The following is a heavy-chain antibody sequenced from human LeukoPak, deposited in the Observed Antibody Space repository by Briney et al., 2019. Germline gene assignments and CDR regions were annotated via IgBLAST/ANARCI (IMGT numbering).Heavy chain of an antibody. CDR2: IYYSGST. CDR1: GGSISSGVYY. Sequence: PSETLPLTCSVSGGSISSGVYYWSWIRQHPGKGLEWIGYIYYSGSTYHNPSLKSRVSISVDTSKNQFSLKLSSGTAADTAVYYCARRRSLPSDAFDIWGQGTMVTVSS. V-gene: IGHV4-31*03. CDR3: ARRRSLPSDAFDI. J-gene: IGHJ3*02.